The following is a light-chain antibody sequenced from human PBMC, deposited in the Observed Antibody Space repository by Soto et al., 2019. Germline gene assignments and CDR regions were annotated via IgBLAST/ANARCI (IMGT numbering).Light chain of an antibody. CDR3: CSFAVGSTLV. CDR1: SSDVGTYNL. J-gene: IGLJ2*01. V-gene: IGLV2-23*01. Sequence: QSALTQPAAVSGSPGQAITISCTGNSSDVGTYNLVSWHQHHPGKAPKLIIYEGSKRPSGVSNRFSGSKSGNTASLTISGLQAEDEADYYCCSFAVGSTLVFGGGTKVTVL. CDR2: EGS.